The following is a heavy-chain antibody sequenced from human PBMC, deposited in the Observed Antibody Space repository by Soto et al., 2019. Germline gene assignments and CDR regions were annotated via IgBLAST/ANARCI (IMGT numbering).Heavy chain of an antibody. J-gene: IGHJ5*02. Sequence: QVQQQESGPGLVKPSQILSLTCTVSGGSISSGGYYWSWIRQHPGKGLEWIAYIYNSGSTYYNPSLQSRVTISADTAKYQFSLKLSSVTAADTAVYYCARDPAPWGQGTLVTVSS. CDR3: ARDPAP. V-gene: IGHV4-31*03. CDR1: GGSISSGGYY. CDR2: IYNSGST.